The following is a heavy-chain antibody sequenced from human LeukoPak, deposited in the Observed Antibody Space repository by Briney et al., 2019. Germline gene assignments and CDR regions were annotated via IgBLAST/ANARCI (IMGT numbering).Heavy chain of an antibody. CDR3: ARVGFGNTPHPIDY. Sequence: PSETLSLTCAVSGGSISSYYWSWIRQPPGKGLEWIGYIYYTGSTNYNPSLRSRVTISVDTSKNQFSLELSSVTAADTAVYYCARVGFGNTPHPIDYWGQGALVTVSS. CDR2: IYYTGST. J-gene: IGHJ4*02. CDR1: GGSISSYY. D-gene: IGHD4-23*01. V-gene: IGHV4-59*13.